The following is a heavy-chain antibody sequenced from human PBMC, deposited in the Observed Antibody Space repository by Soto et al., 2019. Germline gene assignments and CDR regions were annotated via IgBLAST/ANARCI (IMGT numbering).Heavy chain of an antibody. CDR2: IGTAGDT. CDR3: ARVAYGDYAFDP. V-gene: IGHV3-13*04. Sequence: EVQLVESGGGLVQPGGSLRLSCAASGFTFSSYDMHWVRQVTGKGLEWVSTIGTAGDTYYPDSVRGRFTISRENAKNSLDLQMNSLRAGDTAVYYCARVAYGDYAFDPWGQGTLVTVSS. D-gene: IGHD4-17*01. J-gene: IGHJ5*02. CDR1: GFTFSSYD.